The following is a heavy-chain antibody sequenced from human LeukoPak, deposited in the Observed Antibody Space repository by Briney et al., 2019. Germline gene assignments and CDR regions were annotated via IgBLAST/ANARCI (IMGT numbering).Heavy chain of an antibody. D-gene: IGHD2-2*01. J-gene: IGHJ4*02. CDR2: IIPIFGTA. Sequence: GASVKVSCKASGYTFSDWPINWVRQAPGQGLEWMGGIIPIFGTANYAQKFQGRVTITADESTSTAYMELSSLRSEDTAVYYCASLSGMGWVCSSTSCLDYWGQGTLVTVSS. CDR1: GYTFSDWP. CDR3: ASLSGMGWVCSSTSCLDY. V-gene: IGHV1-69*13.